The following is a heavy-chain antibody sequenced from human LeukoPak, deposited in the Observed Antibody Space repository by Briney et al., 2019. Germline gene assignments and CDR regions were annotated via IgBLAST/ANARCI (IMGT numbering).Heavy chain of an antibody. CDR2: IKQDGTEI. CDR1: GFTFSSHW. CDR3: ARDKVVGATFFDY. Sequence: GGSLRLSCAASGFTFSSHWMSWVRQAPGKGPEWVANIKQDGTEIYYVDSVKGRFTISRDNAKNLLYLQMNSLRDEDTAVYYCARDKVVGATFFDYWGQGTLVTVSS. D-gene: IGHD1-26*01. J-gene: IGHJ4*02. V-gene: IGHV3-7*01.